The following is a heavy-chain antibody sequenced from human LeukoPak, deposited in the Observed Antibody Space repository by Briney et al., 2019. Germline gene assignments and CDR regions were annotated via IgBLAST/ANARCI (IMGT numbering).Heavy chain of an antibody. D-gene: IGHD5-12*01. V-gene: IGHV3-23*01. J-gene: IGHJ6*02. CDR2: FSGSGGGT. CDR3: AKGLHSAYERFNFFYYGMDV. CDR1: GFTFSSYS. Sequence: GGSLRLSCAASGFTFSSYSMNWVRQAPGKGLEWVSSFSGSGGGTYYADSVKGRFTFSRDNSKNTLYLQMNSLRAEDTAIYYCAKGLHSAYERFNFFYYGMDVWGQGTTVTVSS.